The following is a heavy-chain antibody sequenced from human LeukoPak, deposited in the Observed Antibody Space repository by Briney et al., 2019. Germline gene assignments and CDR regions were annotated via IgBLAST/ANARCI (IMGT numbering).Heavy chain of an antibody. J-gene: IGHJ4*02. V-gene: IGHV4-4*07. Sequence: SETLSLTCTVSGGSISSYYWSWIRQPAGKGLEWIGRIYTSGSTNYNASLKSRVSMSVDTSKNQFSLKLSSVTAADTAVFYCAREISGSYREFDYWGQGTLVTVSS. CDR1: GGSISSYY. CDR3: AREISGSYREFDY. D-gene: IGHD1-26*01. CDR2: IYTSGST.